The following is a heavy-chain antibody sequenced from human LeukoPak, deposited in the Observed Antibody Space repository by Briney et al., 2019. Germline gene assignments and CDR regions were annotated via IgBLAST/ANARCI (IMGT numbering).Heavy chain of an antibody. CDR3: ARGSLLWFGEFKSHDY. Sequence: ASVKVSCKASGYTFTGYYMHWMRQAPGQGLEWMGWINPNSGGTNYAQKFQGRVTMTRDTSISTAYMELSRLRSDDTAVYYCARGSLLWFGEFKSHDYWGQGTLVTVSS. D-gene: IGHD3-10*01. V-gene: IGHV1-2*02. CDR1: GYTFTGYY. J-gene: IGHJ4*02. CDR2: INPNSGGT.